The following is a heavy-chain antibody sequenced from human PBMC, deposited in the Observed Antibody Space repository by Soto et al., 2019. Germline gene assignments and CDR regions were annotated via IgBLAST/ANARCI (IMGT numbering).Heavy chain of an antibody. D-gene: IGHD3-22*01. Sequence: GGSLKLSCAASGFSFSSYLMTWARQAPGKGLEWVANIKPDGGEESYVDSVKGRFIVSRDNAENSLYLQMNSLRAEDTAIYYCVREIASRLWGKGTAVTVSS. V-gene: IGHV3-7*01. J-gene: IGHJ6*04. CDR1: GFSFSSYL. CDR3: VREIASRL. CDR2: IKPDGGEE.